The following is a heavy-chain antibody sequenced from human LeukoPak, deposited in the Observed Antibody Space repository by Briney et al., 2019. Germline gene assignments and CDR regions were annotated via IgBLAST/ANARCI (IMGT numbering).Heavy chain of an antibody. CDR2: ISGSGGST. J-gene: IGHJ4*02. Sequence: GGSLRLSCAASGFTFSSYAMSWVRQAPGKGLEWVSAISGSGGSTYYAGSVKGRFTISRDNSKNTLYLQMNSLRAEDTAVYYCAKGGGWSPAVLFDYWGQGTLVTVSS. CDR1: GFTFSSYA. D-gene: IGHD6-19*01. V-gene: IGHV3-23*01. CDR3: AKGGGWSPAVLFDY.